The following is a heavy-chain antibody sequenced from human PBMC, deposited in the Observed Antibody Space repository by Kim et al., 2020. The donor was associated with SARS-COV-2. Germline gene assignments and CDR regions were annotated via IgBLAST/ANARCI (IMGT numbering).Heavy chain of an antibody. CDR2: INAGNGNT. CDR3: AKGVATAIDY. V-gene: IGHV1-3*01. J-gene: IGHJ4*02. Sequence: ASVKVSCKASGYTFTSYAILWVRQAPGQGLEWMGWINAGNGNTKYSQKFQGRVTITRDTSATTAYMELSSLRSEDTAVYYCAKGVATAIDYWGQGTLVTVAS. D-gene: IGHD3-10*01. CDR1: GYTFTSYA.